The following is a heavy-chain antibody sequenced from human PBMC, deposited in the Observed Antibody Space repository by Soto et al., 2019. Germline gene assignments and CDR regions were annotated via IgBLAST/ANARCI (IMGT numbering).Heavy chain of an antibody. Sequence: QVRLVQSGAEVKKPGASVKVSCKASGYRFNGYYIHWVRQAPGQGLEWMGKIHSNTGATNFAQKFQGRVTMTRDTSISTAYMELSSLRSDDTAVYYCARSLIGDSYYFDYWGQGTLVTASS. D-gene: IGHD7-27*01. J-gene: IGHJ4*02. CDR1: GYRFNGYY. CDR3: ARSLIGDSYYFDY. CDR2: IHSNTGAT. V-gene: IGHV1-2*02.